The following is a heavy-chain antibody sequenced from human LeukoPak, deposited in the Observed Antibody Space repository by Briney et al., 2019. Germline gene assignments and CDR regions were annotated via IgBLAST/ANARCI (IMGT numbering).Heavy chain of an antibody. CDR2: INHSGST. J-gene: IGHJ5*02. D-gene: IGHD6-6*01. CDR1: GGSISSSSYY. V-gene: IGHV4-39*07. Sequence: PSETLSLTCTVSGGSISSSSYYWSWIRQPPGKGLEWIGEINHSGSTNYNPSLKSRVTISVDTSKNQFSLKLSSVTAADTAVYYCARGKRAARTRHNWFDPWGQGTLVTVSP. CDR3: ARGKRAARTRHNWFDP.